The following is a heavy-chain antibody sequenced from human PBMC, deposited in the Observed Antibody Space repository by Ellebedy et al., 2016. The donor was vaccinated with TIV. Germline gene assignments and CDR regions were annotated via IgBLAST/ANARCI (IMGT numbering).Heavy chain of an antibody. CDR3: ARAASGIVVVNHWGY. CDR2: ISSSGTYT. CDR1: GFTFSSYS. D-gene: IGHD3-22*01. V-gene: IGHV3-21*01. Sequence: PGGSLRLSCAASGFTFSSYSMNWVRQAPGKGLEWVSTISSSGTYTYYADSLKGRFTISRDNANNSLYVQMNSLRAEDTAVYYCARAASGIVVVNHWGYWGQGTLVTVSS. J-gene: IGHJ4*02.